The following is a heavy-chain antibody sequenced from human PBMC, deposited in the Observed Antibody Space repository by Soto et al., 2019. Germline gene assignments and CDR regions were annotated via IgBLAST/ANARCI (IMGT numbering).Heavy chain of an antibody. CDR3: ARGPTSDCGGDCAGGFDR. D-gene: IGHD2-21*02. CDR2: ISAYNGNT. J-gene: IGHJ5*02. V-gene: IGHV1-18*01. CDR1: GYTFTSYG. Sequence: QVQLVQSGAEVKKPGASVKVSCKASGYTFTSYGISWVRQAPGQGLEWMGWISAYNGNTNYAQKLQGRDTMTTDTSTSTAYMELRSLRPDDTAVYYCARGPTSDCGGDCAGGFDRWGQGTLVNVSS.